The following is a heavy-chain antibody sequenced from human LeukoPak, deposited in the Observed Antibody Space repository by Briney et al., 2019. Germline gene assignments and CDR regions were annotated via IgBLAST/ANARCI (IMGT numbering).Heavy chain of an antibody. J-gene: IGHJ3*02. D-gene: IGHD2-2*01. CDR2: IESDGSRT. V-gene: IGHV3-74*01. CDR1: GFTFSNCW. Sequence: GGSLRLSCAASGFTFSNCWMHWVRQAPGKGLEWVSRIESDGSRTRYADSVKGRFTISRDNSKNTLFLQMNSLRAEDTAVYYCARARYCSSISCREAFDIWGQGTMVTVSS. CDR3: ARARYCSSISCREAFDI.